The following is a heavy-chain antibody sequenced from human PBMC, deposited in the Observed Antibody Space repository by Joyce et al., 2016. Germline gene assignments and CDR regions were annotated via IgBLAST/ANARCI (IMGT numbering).Heavy chain of an antibody. CDR1: GFTFSSFV. CDR2: ITHSSRNT. Sequence: EVQLLESGGDLVQPGGSLGLSCAASGFTFSSFVMSWVRQAPGKGREWVSTITHSSRNTYLADAVRGRFSISRDKTGKLLFLQMNSLRAEDTAVYYCAKGYSSSPYDPFDIWGQGTMVTVSS. CDR3: AKGYSSSPYDPFDI. V-gene: IGHV3-23*01. J-gene: IGHJ3*02. D-gene: IGHD6-6*01.